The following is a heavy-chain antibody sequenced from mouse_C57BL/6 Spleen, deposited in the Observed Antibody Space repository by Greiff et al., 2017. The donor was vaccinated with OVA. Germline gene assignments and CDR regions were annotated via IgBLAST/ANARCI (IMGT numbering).Heavy chain of an antibody. CDR3: ARSKGYDGPFAY. V-gene: IGHV1-64*01. Sequence: QVQLQQPGAELVKPGASVKLSCKASGYTFTSYWMHWVKQRPGQGLEWIGMIHPNSGSTNYNEKFKSKATLTVDKSSSTAYMQLSSLTSEDSAVYYCARSKGYDGPFAYWGQGTLVTVSA. CDR2: IHPNSGST. D-gene: IGHD2-3*01. CDR1: GYTFTSYW. J-gene: IGHJ3*01.